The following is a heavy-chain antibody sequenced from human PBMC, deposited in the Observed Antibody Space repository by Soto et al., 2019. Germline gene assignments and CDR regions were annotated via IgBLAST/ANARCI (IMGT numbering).Heavy chain of an antibody. CDR3: AKWVSGSKRGDAFDI. CDR1: GFTFSSYA. V-gene: IGHV3-23*01. J-gene: IGHJ3*02. CDR2: ISASGGST. Sequence: PVGSVRLSCAASGFTFSSYAMTWVRQAPGKGLEWVSGISASGGSTYYADSVKGRFTISRDNSKNTLYLQMNSLRAEDTAVYYCAKWVSGSKRGDAFDIWGQGTMVTVSS. D-gene: IGHD1-26*01.